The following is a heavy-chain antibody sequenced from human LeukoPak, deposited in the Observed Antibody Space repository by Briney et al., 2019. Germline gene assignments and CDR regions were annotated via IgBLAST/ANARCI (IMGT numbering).Heavy chain of an antibody. CDR3: ARDSYGSGSQRAFDI. D-gene: IGHD3-10*01. V-gene: IGHV4-31*03. Sequence: PSQTLSLTCTVSGGSISSGGYYWSWIRQHPGKGLEWIGYIYYSGSTYCNPSLKSRVTISVDTSKNQFSLKLSSVTAADTAVYYCARDSYGSGSQRAFDIWGQGTMVTVSS. J-gene: IGHJ3*02. CDR2: IYYSGST. CDR1: GGSISSGGYY.